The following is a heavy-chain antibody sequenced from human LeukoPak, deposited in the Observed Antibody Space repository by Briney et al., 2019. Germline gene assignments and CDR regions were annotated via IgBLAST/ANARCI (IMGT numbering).Heavy chain of an antibody. CDR1: EYSFTNYW. V-gene: IGHV5-51*01. CDR3: ASPYCSGGSCYP. J-gene: IGHJ5*02. CDR2: IYPGDSDT. Sequence: GESLKISCQDSEYSFTNYWIGWVRQMPGKGLEWMGIIYPGDSDTKYSPSFQGQVTISADKSISTAYLQWSSLKASDTAMYYCASPYCSGGSCYPWGQGTLVTVSS. D-gene: IGHD2-15*01.